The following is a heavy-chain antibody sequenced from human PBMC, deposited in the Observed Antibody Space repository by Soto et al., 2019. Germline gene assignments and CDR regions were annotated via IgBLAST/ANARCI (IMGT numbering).Heavy chain of an antibody. V-gene: IGHV3-48*01. D-gene: IGHD7-27*01. CDR3: ARAGERDYYYMDV. CDR1: GFTFSSYA. Sequence: PGGSLRLSCAASGFTFSSYAMNWVRQAPGKGLEWVSYISSSSSTIYYADSVKGRFTISRDNAKNSLYLQMNSLRAEDTAVYYCARAGERDYYYMDVWGKGTTVTVS. CDR2: ISSSSSTI. J-gene: IGHJ6*03.